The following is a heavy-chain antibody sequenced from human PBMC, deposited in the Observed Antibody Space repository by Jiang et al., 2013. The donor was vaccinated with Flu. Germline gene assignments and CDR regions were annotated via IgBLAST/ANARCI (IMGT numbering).Heavy chain of an antibody. J-gene: IGHJ6*03. CDR2: IRYDGSNK. Sequence: GGVVQPGGSLRLSCAASGFTFSSYGMHWVRQAPGKGLEWVAFIRYDGSNKYYADSVKGRFTISRDNSKNTLYLQMNSLRAEDTAVYYCAKEAVTGPPWGYYMDVWGKGTTVTVSS. V-gene: IGHV3-30*02. D-gene: IGHD2-21*02. CDR1: GFTFSSYG. CDR3: AKEAVTGPPWGYYMDV.